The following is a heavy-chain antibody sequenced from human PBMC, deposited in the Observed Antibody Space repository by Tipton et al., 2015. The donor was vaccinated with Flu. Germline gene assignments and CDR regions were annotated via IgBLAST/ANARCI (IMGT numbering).Heavy chain of an antibody. CDR3: AREDGDRINYYYYGMDV. D-gene: IGHD4-17*01. V-gene: IGHV1-2*06. CDR2: INPNSGGP. J-gene: IGHJ6*02. CDR1: GYTFTGYY. Sequence: QLVQSGAEVKKPGASVKVSCKASGYTFTGYYMHWVRQAPGQGLEWMGRINPNSGGPNYAQKFQGRVTMTRDTSISTAYMELSRLRSDDTAVYYCAREDGDRINYYYYGMDVWGQGTTVTVSS.